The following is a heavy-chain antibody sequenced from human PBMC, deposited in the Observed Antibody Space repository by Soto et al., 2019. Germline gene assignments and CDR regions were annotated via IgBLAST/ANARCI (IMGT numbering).Heavy chain of an antibody. J-gene: IGHJ3*02. CDR1: GGTFSSYA. V-gene: IGHV1-69*19. Sequence: QVQLVQSGAEVKKPGSSVKVSCKASGGTFSSYAISWVRQAPGQGLEWMGGSIPIFGTANYEQKFQGRVMITADDSTSTSYMELSSLRSEDTAVYYCARAPTYYDYVWGSYNAFDIWGQGTMVTVSS. CDR2: SIPIFGTA. CDR3: ARAPTYYDYVWGSYNAFDI. D-gene: IGHD3-16*01.